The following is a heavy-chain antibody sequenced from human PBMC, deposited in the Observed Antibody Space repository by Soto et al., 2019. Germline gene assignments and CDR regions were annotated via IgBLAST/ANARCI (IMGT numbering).Heavy chain of an antibody. Sequence: EVHLVESGGGLVQPGGSLRLSCAGSGFTFSNYWMHWVRQPPGKGLVWVSHVNGDGSRTGYADSVKGRFTISRDNAMNKPLLQMNSPRAEDTAVVYCGNPTRESALEAGNPMDVRGQGTTVTVSS. CDR2: VNGDGSRT. CDR3: GNPTRESALEAGNPMDV. V-gene: IGHV3-74*01. D-gene: IGHD2-2*01. J-gene: IGHJ6*02. CDR1: GFTFSNYW.